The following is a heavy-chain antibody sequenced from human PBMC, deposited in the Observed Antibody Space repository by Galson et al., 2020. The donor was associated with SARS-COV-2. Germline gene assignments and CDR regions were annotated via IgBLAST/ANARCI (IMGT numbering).Heavy chain of an antibody. Sequence: SETLSLTCTVSGGSISSSSHYWGWIRQPPGKGLEWIGSIYYTGSTYYNPSLTSRVTISVDTSKKQFSRRLRSVTAADTSVYYCAREGSKIAVAGTSFDYWGQGTLVTVSS. V-gene: IGHV4-39*02. CDR3: AREGSKIAVAGTSFDY. D-gene: IGHD6-19*01. J-gene: IGHJ4*02. CDR1: GGSISSSSHY. CDR2: IYYTGST.